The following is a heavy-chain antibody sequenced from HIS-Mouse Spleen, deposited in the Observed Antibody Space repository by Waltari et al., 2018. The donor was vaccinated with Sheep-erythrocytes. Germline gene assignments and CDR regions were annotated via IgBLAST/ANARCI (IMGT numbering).Heavy chain of an antibody. V-gene: IGHV3-21*01. CDR1: GFAFSSYS. CDR2: ISSSSSYI. D-gene: IGHD1-26*01. CDR3: ARVASGATFDY. Sequence: EVQLVESGGGLVKPGGSLSLSCDASGFAFSSYSMNWVRQAPGKGLEWVSSISSSSSYIYYADSVKGRFTISRDNAKNSLYLQMNSLRAEDTAVYYCARVASGATFDYWGQGTLVTVSS. J-gene: IGHJ4*02.